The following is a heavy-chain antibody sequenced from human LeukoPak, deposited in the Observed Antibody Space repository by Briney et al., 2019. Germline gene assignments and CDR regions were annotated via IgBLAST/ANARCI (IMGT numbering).Heavy chain of an antibody. V-gene: IGHV3-23*01. D-gene: IGHD1-26*01. Sequence: PGGSLRLSCTASGFTFSSYAMSWVRQAPGKGLEWVSPISDSGGGTYYTDSVKGRFTISRDNSKNTLYLQMNSLRAEDTAVYYCARSGNYYSFDYWGQGTLVTVSS. CDR1: GFTFSSYA. J-gene: IGHJ4*02. CDR2: ISDSGGGT. CDR3: ARSGNYYSFDY.